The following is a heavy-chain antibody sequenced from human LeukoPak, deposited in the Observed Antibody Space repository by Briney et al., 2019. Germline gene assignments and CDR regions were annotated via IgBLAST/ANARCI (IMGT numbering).Heavy chain of an antibody. CDR2: INAGNGNT. J-gene: IGHJ4*02. Sequence: GASVKVSCKASGYTFTSYAMHWVRQAPGRRLEWMGWINAGNGNTKYSQKSQGRVTITRDTSASTAYMELSSLRSEDTAVYYCARDRYSGYSSTYFDYWGQGTLVTVSS. CDR3: ARDRYSGYSSTYFDY. V-gene: IGHV1-3*01. D-gene: IGHD6-13*01. CDR1: GYTFTSYA.